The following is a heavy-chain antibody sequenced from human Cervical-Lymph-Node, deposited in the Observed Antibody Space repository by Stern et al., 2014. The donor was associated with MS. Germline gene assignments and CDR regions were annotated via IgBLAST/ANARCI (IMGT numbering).Heavy chain of an antibody. V-gene: IGHV1-2*04. Sequence: QMQLVQSGAEVKKPGASVKVSCKASGYTFTGYYMHWVRQAPGQGLEWMGWIKPNSGGTNYAQKFQCWVTMTRDTSISTAYMELSRLRSDDTAVYYCARGWGYSYGYYYGMDVWGQGTTVTVSS. CDR3: ARGWGYSYGYYYGMDV. CDR1: GYTFTGYY. CDR2: IKPNSGGT. D-gene: IGHD5-18*01. J-gene: IGHJ6*02.